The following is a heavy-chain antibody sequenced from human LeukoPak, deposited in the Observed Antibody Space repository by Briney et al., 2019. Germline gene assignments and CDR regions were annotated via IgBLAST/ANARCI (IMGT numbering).Heavy chain of an antibody. Sequence: ASVKVSCKASGGTFSSYAISWVRQAPGQGLEWMGRIIPILGIANYAQKFQGRVMITADKSTSTAYMELSSLRSEDTAVYYCARIYYYDSSGYYPRFYDAFDIWGQGTMVTVSS. CDR1: GGTFSSYA. D-gene: IGHD3-22*01. V-gene: IGHV1-69*04. CDR2: IIPILGIA. J-gene: IGHJ3*02. CDR3: ARIYYYDSSGYYPRFYDAFDI.